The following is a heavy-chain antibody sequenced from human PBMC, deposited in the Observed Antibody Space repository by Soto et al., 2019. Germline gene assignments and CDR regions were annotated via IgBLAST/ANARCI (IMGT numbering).Heavy chain of an antibody. CDR2: IYYSGST. D-gene: IGHD6-19*01. CDR3: ARGIEGWYQGRYYYGMDV. J-gene: IGHJ6*02. Sequence: SSETLSLTCTVSGGSISSSSYYWGWIRQPPGKGLEWIGSIYYSGSTYYNPSLKSRVTISVDTSKNQFSLKLSSVTAADTAVYYCARGIEGWYQGRYYYGMDVWGQGTTVT. CDR1: GGSISSSSYY. V-gene: IGHV4-39*07.